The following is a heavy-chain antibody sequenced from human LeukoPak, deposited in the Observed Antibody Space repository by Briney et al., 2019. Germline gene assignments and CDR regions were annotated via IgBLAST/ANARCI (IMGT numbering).Heavy chain of an antibody. D-gene: IGHD4-23*01. Sequence: PSETLSLTRTVSGGAISGYYYNWIRQPPGKGLEWIGYIYYSGSTNYNPSLKSRVTISLDTSKNQFSLKLSSVTTADTAVYYCARSVVTLYRYLDHWGRGTLVTVSS. CDR3: ARSVVTLYRYLDH. V-gene: IGHV4-59*01. CDR1: GGAISGYY. CDR2: IYYSGST. J-gene: IGHJ2*01.